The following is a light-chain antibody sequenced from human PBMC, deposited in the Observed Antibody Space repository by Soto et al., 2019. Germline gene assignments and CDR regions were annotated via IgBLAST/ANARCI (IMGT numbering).Light chain of an antibody. CDR2: GAS. V-gene: IGKV3-20*01. Sequence: ESVLMQSPGSLSLSPGETATLSCRASQSIINNYLAWYQQKPGQAPRLLIYGASIRATGVPDRFSGSGSGTDFTLTITRLEAEDFAVYYCQQYGTSPLMYTFGQGTKLGVK. CDR3: QQYGTSPLMYT. CDR1: QSIINNY. J-gene: IGKJ2*01.